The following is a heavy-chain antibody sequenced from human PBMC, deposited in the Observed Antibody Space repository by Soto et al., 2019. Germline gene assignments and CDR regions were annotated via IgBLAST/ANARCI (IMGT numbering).Heavy chain of an antibody. D-gene: IGHD6-19*01. CDR1: GDSISSRGYF. J-gene: IGHJ3*02. CDR3: ARHSDDGCGPSECAFDI. CDR2: FHLSRST. V-gene: IGHV4-39*01. Sequence: QLQLQGSGPGLVKPSETLSLTCTVSGDSISSRGYFWGWIRQPPGKGLEWIGSFHLSRSTYYNPSRRSRVTISMDTSQSQFSLRLSSVTAADTGVYYCARHSDDGCGPSECAFDIWGQGTTVTVSS.